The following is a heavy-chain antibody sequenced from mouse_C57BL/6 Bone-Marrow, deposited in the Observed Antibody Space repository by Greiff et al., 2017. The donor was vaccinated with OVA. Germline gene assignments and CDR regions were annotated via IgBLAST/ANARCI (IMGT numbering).Heavy chain of an antibody. V-gene: IGHV7-1*01. Sequence: EVQVVESGGGLVQSGRSLRLSCATSGFTFSDFYMEWVRQAPGKGLEWIAASRNKANDYTTEYSASLKGRFIVSRDTSQSILYLQLNALRAEDAAIYDSGGDAIYPDAMDYWGQGTSVTVSS. CDR3: GGDAIYPDAMDY. J-gene: IGHJ4*01. D-gene: IGHD2-1*01. CDR1: GFTFSDFY. CDR2: SRNKANDYTT.